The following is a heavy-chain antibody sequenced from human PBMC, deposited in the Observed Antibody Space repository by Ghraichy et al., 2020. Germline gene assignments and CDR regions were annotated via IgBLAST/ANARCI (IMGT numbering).Heavy chain of an antibody. CDR2: ILPVFGTP. V-gene: IGHV1-69*13. CDR1: GGRFTNYP. D-gene: IGHD1/OR15-1a*01. Sequence: SVKVSCKAAGGRFTNYPINWLRQAPGGGLEWLGGILPVFGTPKYAERLQGRVSISADEPTRSVYLDLNSVTPEDTAVYYCARGRPTTRVPLLYFDIWGQGSLVTVSS. J-gene: IGHJ4*02. CDR3: ARGRPTTRVPLLYFDI.